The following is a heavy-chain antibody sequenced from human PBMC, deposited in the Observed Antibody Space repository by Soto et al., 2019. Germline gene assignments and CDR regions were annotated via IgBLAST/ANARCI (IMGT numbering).Heavy chain of an antibody. CDR3: ARITMVRGVIDNWFDP. J-gene: IGHJ5*02. D-gene: IGHD3-10*01. CDR1: GGTFSNYA. Sequence: SVKVSCKASGGTFSNYAISWVRQAPGQGLEWMGRIIPILGIANYAQKFQGRVTITADKSTSTAYMELSSLRSEDTAVYYCARITMVRGVIDNWFDPWGQGTLVTVSS. CDR2: IIPILGIA. V-gene: IGHV1-69*04.